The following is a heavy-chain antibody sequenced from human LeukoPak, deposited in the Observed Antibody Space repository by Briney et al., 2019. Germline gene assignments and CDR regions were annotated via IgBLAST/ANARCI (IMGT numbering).Heavy chain of an antibody. CDR1: GFTFSNYG. D-gene: IGHD2-2*01. J-gene: IGHJ4*02. V-gene: IGHV3-23*01. CDR3: AKGGVVPAAQLDY. Sequence: GGSLRLSCAASGFTFSNYGMSWVRQAPGKGLDWVAAISGSGGTTYYADSVKGRFTISRDNSKNTLYLQMNSLRAEDTAVYYCAKGGVVPAAQLDYWGQGTLVTVSS. CDR2: ISGSGGTT.